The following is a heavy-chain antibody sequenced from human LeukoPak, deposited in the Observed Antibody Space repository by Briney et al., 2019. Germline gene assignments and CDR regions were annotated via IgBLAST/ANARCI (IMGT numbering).Heavy chain of an antibody. J-gene: IGHJ4*02. CDR1: GGSISSYY. CDR2: IYYSGST. D-gene: IGHD4-17*01. V-gene: IGHV4-59*01. Sequence: SETLSLTCTVSGGSISSYYWSWIRQPPGKGLEWIGYIYYSGSTNYNPSLKGRVTISVDTSKNQFSLKLSSVTAADTAVYYCARENGDYADGPDFDYWGQGTLVTVSS. CDR3: ARENGDYADGPDFDY.